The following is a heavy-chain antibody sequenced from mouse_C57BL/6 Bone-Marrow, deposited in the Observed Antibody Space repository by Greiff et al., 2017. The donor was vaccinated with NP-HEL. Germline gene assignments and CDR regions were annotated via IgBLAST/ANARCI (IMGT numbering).Heavy chain of an antibody. CDR3: ARSTTVPQ. D-gene: IGHD1-1*01. J-gene: IGHJ4*01. CDR2: INPSTGGT. Sequence: EVKLQESGPELVKPGASVKISCKASGYSFTGYYKNWVKQSPEKSLEWIGEINPSTGGTTYNQKFKAKATLTVDKSSSTAYMQLKSLTSEDSAVYYCARSTTVPQWGQGTSVTVSS. V-gene: IGHV1-42*01. CDR1: GYSFTGYY.